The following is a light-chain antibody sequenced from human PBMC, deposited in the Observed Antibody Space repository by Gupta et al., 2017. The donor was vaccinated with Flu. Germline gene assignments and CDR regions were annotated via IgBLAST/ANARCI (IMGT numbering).Light chain of an antibody. Sequence: EVVMTQSPGTLSMFTGQRVTLSCRTSESVGSDLSWYQQQPGQSPRLLIHHASTRATGVPARFSGSGSGTEFILTISSLQSEDSAIYYCQQYNGWPPLAFGQGTKVEIK. CDR1: ESVGSD. J-gene: IGKJ1*01. V-gene: IGKV3D-15*01. CDR2: HAS. CDR3: QQYNGWPPLA.